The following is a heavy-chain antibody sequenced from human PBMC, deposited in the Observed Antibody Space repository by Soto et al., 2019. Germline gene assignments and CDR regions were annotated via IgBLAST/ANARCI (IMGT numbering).Heavy chain of an antibody. J-gene: IGHJ3*02. Sequence: ASVKVSCKASGYTFTSYGISWVRQAPGQGLEWMGWISAYNGNTNYAQKLQGRVTVTTDTSTSTAYMELRSLRSDDTAVYYCARDIVVVVAANDAFDIWGQGTMVTVSS. CDR3: ARDIVVVVAANDAFDI. V-gene: IGHV1-18*01. CDR1: GYTFTSYG. D-gene: IGHD2-15*01. CDR2: ISAYNGNT.